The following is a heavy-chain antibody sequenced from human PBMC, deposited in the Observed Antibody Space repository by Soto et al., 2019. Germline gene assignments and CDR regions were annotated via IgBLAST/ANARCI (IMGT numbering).Heavy chain of an antibody. V-gene: IGHV4-39*01. Sequence: SETLSLTCTVSGGSISSSSYYWGWIRQPPGKGLEWIGSIYYSGSTYYNPSLKSRVTISVDTSKNQFSLKLSSVTAADTAVYYCARLGGYYYGSYGMDVWGQGTTVTVSS. CDR1: GGSISSSSYY. J-gene: IGHJ6*02. CDR2: IYYSGST. CDR3: ARLGGYYYGSYGMDV. D-gene: IGHD3-10*01.